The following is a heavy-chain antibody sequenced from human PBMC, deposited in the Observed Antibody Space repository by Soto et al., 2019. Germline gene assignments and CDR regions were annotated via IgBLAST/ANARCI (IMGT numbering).Heavy chain of an antibody. V-gene: IGHV3-30-3*01. CDR1: GFTFSSYA. D-gene: IGHD6-19*01. CDR3: ARDAGGIAVAGYYFDY. Sequence: QVQLVESGGGVVQPGRSLRLSCAASGFTFSSYAMHWVRQAPGKGLEWVAVISYDGSNKYYADSVKGRFTISRDNSKNTLYLQMNSLRAEDTAVYYCARDAGGIAVAGYYFDYWGQGTLVTVSS. CDR2: ISYDGSNK. J-gene: IGHJ4*02.